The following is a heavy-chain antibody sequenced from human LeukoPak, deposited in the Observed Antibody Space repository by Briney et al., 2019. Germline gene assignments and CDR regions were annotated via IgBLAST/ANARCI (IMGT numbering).Heavy chain of an antibody. J-gene: IGHJ4*02. V-gene: IGHV4-34*01. CDR3: ASIQTGYCSSTSCPLDY. D-gene: IGHD2-2*01. Sequence: LETLSLTCAVYGGSFSGYYWSWIRQPPGKGLEWIGEINHSGSTNYNPSLKSRVTISVDTSKNQFSLKLSSVTAADTAVYYCASIQTGYCSSTSCPLDYWGQGTLVTVSS. CDR2: INHSGST. CDR1: GGSFSGYY.